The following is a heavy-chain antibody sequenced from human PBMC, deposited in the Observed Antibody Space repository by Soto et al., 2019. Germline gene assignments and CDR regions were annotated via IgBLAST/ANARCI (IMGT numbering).Heavy chain of an antibody. CDR1: GGSISNSIYH. CDR3: ARYSTSSGWFDP. CDR2: IYYSGST. V-gene: IGHV4-39*01. Sequence: QLQLQESGPGLVKPSETLSLTCTVSGGSISNSIYHWAWIRQPPGKGLEWIGSIYYSGSTNFNPSLKSRVTISVDTSKSQFSLNLSSVTAADTALYYCARYSTSSGWFDPWGQGTLVTVSS. J-gene: IGHJ5*02. D-gene: IGHD6-6*01.